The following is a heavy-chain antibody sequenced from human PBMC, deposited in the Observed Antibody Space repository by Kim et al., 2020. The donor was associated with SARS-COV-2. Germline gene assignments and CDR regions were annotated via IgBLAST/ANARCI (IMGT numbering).Heavy chain of an antibody. D-gene: IGHD3-3*01. CDR1: GFTFSSYG. CDR3: AKDLLSYDFIRAAPGDY. Sequence: GGSLRLSCAASGFTFSSYGMHWVRQAPGKGLEWVAVISYDGSNKYYADSVKGRFTISRDNSKNTLYLQMNSLRAEDTAVYYCAKDLLSYDFIRAAPGDY. V-gene: IGHV3-30*18. J-gene: IGHJ4*01. CDR2: ISYDGSNK.